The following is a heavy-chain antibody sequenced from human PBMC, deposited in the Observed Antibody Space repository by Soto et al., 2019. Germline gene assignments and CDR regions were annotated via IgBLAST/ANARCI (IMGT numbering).Heavy chain of an antibody. D-gene: IGHD5-12*01. J-gene: IGHJ4*02. V-gene: IGHV3-21*01. CDR2: ISSSSSYI. Sequence: VQLGESGGGLVKPGRSLRLSCAASGFTFSSYSMNWVRQAPGKGLEWVSSISSSSSYIYYADSVKGRFTISRDNAKNSLYLQMNSLRAEDTAVYYCAREVSKYSGYDFDYWGQGTLVTVSS. CDR1: GFTFSSYS. CDR3: AREVSKYSGYDFDY.